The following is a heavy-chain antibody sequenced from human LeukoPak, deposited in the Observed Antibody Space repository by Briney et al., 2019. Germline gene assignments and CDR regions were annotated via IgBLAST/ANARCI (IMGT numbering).Heavy chain of an antibody. J-gene: IGHJ4*02. V-gene: IGHV4-59*12. D-gene: IGHD2-15*01. CDR1: GGSISSYY. CDR3: ARGQSLLDTPFDY. Sequence: SETLSLTCTVSGGSISSYYWSWIRQPPGKGLEWIGYIYYSGSTNYNPSLKSRVTISVDTSKNQFSLKLSSVTAADTAVYYCARGQSLLDTPFDYWGQGTLVTVSS. CDR2: IYYSGST.